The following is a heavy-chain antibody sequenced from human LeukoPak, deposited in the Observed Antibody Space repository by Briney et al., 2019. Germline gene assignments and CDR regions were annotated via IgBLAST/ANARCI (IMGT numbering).Heavy chain of an antibody. CDR1: GYTFTGYY. Sequence: SVKVSCKASGYTFTGYYMHWVRQAPGQGLEWMGWINPNSGGTNYAQKFQGRVTMTRDTSISTAYMELSRLRSDDTAVYYCARAPYSSSPLDYWGQGTLVTVSS. D-gene: IGHD6-6*01. V-gene: IGHV1-2*02. J-gene: IGHJ4*02. CDR2: INPNSGGT. CDR3: ARAPYSSSPLDY.